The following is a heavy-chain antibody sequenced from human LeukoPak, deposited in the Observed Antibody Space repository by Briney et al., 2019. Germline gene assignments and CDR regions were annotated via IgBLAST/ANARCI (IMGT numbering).Heavy chain of an antibody. V-gene: IGHV3-48*04. CDR1: GFTFGTYS. CDR3: ARDRSKVTAYDDALDI. D-gene: IGHD2-21*02. CDR2: ISDVGDTQ. Sequence: PGGSLRLSCAASGFTFGTYSMSWVRQAPGKGLEWISYISDVGDTQHYADSVKGRFTISRDNARNSLFLQMNSLTAEDTGVYYCARDRSKVTAYDDALDIWGQGTMVIVSS. J-gene: IGHJ3*02.